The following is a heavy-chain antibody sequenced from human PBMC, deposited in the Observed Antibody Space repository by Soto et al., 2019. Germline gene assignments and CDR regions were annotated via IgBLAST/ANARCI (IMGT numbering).Heavy chain of an antibody. V-gene: IGHV4-30-4*01. CDR1: GDSISNLDYF. D-gene: IGHD2-15*01. CDR2: IYKSATT. J-gene: IGHJ5*01. Sequence: KASETLSLTCSVSGDSISNLDYFWAWIRQPPGQALEYIGYIYKSATTYYNPSFESRVAISFDTSKSQFSLNVTSVTAADTAVYFCARGRYCLTGRCFPNWFESWGQGALVTVSS. CDR3: ARGRYCLTGRCFPNWFES.